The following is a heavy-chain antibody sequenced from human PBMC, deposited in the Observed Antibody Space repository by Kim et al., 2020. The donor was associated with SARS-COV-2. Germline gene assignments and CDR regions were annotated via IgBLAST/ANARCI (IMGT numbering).Heavy chain of an antibody. V-gene: IGHV5-51*01. CDR3: ARWAWGEGDGYNHNWFDP. J-gene: IGHJ5*02. D-gene: IGHD5-12*01. CDR2: IYPGDSDT. Sequence: GESLKISCKGSGYSFTSYWIGWVRQMPGKGLEWMGIIYPGDSDTRYSPSFQGQVTISADKSISTAYLQWSSLKASDTAMYYCARWAWGEGDGYNHNWFDPWGQGTLVTVSS. CDR1: GYSFTSYW.